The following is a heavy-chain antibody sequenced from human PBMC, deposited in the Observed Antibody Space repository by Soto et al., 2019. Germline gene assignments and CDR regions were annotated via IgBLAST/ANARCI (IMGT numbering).Heavy chain of an antibody. D-gene: IGHD2-15*01. V-gene: IGHV1-69*06. CDR1: GGTFSSYA. CDR2: IIPIFGTA. J-gene: IGHJ4*02. CDR3: ARGGKVAVDFDY. Sequence: QVQLVQSGAEVKKPGSSVKVSCKASGGTFSSYAISWVRQAPGQGLEWMGGIIPIFGTANYAQKFQGRVTITADKSTSTADMELSILISEDKAVYYCARGGKVAVDFDYWGQGTLVTVSS.